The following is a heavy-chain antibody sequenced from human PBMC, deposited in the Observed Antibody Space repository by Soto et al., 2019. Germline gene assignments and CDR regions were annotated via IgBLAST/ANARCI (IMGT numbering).Heavy chain of an antibody. D-gene: IGHD3-22*01. V-gene: IGHV1-69*13. CDR3: ARGGDHYYDSSGYYLDH. CDR2: IIPIFGTA. J-gene: IGHJ4*01. CDR1: GGTFSSYA. Sequence: GSSVKVSCKASGGTFSSYAISWVRQAPGQGLEWMGGIIPIFGTANYAQKFQGRVTITADESTSTAYMELSSLRSEDTAVYYCARGGDHYYDSSGYYLDHWGNGTRVTFS.